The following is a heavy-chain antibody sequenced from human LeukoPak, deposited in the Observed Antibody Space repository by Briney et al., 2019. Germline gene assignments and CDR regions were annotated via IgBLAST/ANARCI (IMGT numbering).Heavy chain of an antibody. V-gene: IGHV4-59*08. CDR2: IYYSGST. CDR1: GGSISTYY. J-gene: IGHJ4*02. Sequence: SETLSLTCSVSGGSISTYYWNWIRQSPGKGLEWIGNIYYSGSTNYNPSLKSRVTISVDTSKNQFSLKLSSVTAADTAVYYCARLEWELNFDYWGQGTLVTVSS. D-gene: IGHD1-26*01. CDR3: ARLEWELNFDY.